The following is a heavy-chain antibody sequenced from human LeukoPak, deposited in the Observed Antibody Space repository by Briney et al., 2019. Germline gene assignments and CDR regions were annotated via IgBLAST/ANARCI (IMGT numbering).Heavy chain of an antibody. V-gene: IGHV1-18*01. CDR3: ARDPCGGDCYGTYFDY. CDR2: ISAYNGNT. Sequence: GASVKVSCKASGYTFTSYGISWVRQAPGQGLEWIGWISAYNGNTNYAQKLQGRVTMTTDTSTSTAYMELRSLRSDDTAVYYCARDPCGGDCYGTYFDYWGQGTLVTVSS. D-gene: IGHD2-21*02. J-gene: IGHJ4*02. CDR1: GYTFTSYG.